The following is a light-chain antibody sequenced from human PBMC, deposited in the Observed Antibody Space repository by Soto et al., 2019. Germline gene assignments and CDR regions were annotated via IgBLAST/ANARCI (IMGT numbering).Light chain of an antibody. J-gene: IGKJ3*01. CDR1: QKISKKY. V-gene: IGKV3-20*01. Sequence: EIVLTPSPGILSLSPGERATLSCRASQKISKKYLAWYQQKPGQAPRLLIFGASTRATGIPDRFVGRGSGTDFTLTISRLEPEDFAVYYCQQYDLALNFGPGTKVEIK. CDR3: QQYDLALN. CDR2: GAS.